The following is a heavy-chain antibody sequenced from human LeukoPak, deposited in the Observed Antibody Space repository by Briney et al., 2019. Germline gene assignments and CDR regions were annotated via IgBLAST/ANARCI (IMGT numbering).Heavy chain of an antibody. Sequence: GASVKVSCKASGYTFTGYYMHWVRQAPGQGLEWMGWINPNSGGINYAQKFQGRVTMTRDTSISTAYMELSRLRSDDTAVYYCARWVTIFGGVKYAFDIWGQGTMVTVSS. V-gene: IGHV1-2*02. CDR1: GYTFTGYY. CDR2: INPNSGGI. J-gene: IGHJ3*02. CDR3: ARWVTIFGGVKYAFDI. D-gene: IGHD3-3*01.